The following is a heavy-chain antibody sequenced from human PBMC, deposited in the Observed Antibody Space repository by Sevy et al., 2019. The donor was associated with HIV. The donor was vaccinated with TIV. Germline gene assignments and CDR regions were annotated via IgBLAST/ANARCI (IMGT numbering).Heavy chain of an antibody. CDR3: SREALGMSAGVGYYALDV. Sequence: GGSLRLSCTASGFAFGDYAMTWIRQVPGKGLEWGGFIRTKPYSGTSDDAASPKGRFTISRDDSKSIAYLQMSNLKTEDTAVDYCSREALGMSAGVGYYALDVWGQGTTVTVSS. D-gene: IGHD3-16*01. J-gene: IGHJ6*02. CDR2: IRTKPYSGTS. V-gene: IGHV3-49*03. CDR1: GFAFGDYA.